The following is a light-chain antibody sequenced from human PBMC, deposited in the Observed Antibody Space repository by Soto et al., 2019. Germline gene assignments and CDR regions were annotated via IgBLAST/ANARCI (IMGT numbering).Light chain of an antibody. CDR3: QKHDGVPL. J-gene: IGKJ3*01. CDR2: DAT. CDR1: QGISNH. V-gene: IGKV1-33*01. Sequence: DIQLTQSPSSLSASVGDRVTITCQASQGISNHLNWYQQKPGKAPNLLIYDATILETGIPSRFSGGGSGTFFSFTTNSLQPDDIATYYCQKHDGVPLFGPGTKVEIK.